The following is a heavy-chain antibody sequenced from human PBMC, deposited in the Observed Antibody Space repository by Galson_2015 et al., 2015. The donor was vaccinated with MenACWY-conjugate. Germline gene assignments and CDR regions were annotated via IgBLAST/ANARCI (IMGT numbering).Heavy chain of an antibody. J-gene: IGHJ4*02. CDR1: GYTFTSYA. Sequence: SVKVSCKASGYTFTSYALNWVRQAPGKGLEWMGGFDPEDGETIYAQKFQGRVTMTEDTSTGTAYMELSSLRSEDTAVYYCATIAFAAADPFDYWGQGTLVTVSS. CDR3: ATIAFAAADPFDY. D-gene: IGHD6-13*01. V-gene: IGHV1-24*01. CDR2: FDPEDGET.